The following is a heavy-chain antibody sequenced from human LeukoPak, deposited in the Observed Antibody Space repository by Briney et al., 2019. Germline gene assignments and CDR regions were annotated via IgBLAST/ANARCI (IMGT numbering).Heavy chain of an antibody. Sequence: ASVKVSCKASGYTFTSYGISWVRQAPGQGLEWMGWISAYNGNTNYAQKLQGRVTMTTDTSTSTAYMELRSLRSDDTAVYYCARTGRYDYVWGGYPRFDYWGQGTLVTVSS. D-gene: IGHD3-16*02. CDR1: GYTFTSYG. V-gene: IGHV1-18*01. CDR2: ISAYNGNT. J-gene: IGHJ4*02. CDR3: ARTGRYDYVWGGYPRFDY.